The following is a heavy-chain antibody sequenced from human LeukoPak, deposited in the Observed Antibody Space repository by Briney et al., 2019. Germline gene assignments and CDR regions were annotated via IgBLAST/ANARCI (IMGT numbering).Heavy chain of an antibody. CDR1: GFTFSGSA. CDR2: IRSKTNNYAT. J-gene: IGHJ4*02. V-gene: IGHV3-73*01. Sequence: GGSLKLSCAASGFTFSGSAMHWVRQASGKGLEWVGRIRSKTNNYATAYAASVKGRFTISRGDSKNTAYLQMNSLKTEDTAVYYCTRLDDSSGYYYLGFDYWGQGTLVTVSS. CDR3: TRLDDSSGYYYLGFDY. D-gene: IGHD3-22*01.